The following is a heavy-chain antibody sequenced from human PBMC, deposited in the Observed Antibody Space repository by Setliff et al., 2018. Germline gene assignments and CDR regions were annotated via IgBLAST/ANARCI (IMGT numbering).Heavy chain of an antibody. J-gene: IGHJ5*02. CDR3: ARDNTILGATDH. D-gene: IGHD1-26*01. V-gene: IGHV4-61*02. Sequence: TLSLTCAVSGGSLNGGSYYWSWIRQSTERGLEWLGRLHTSGSTTYNPALNSRVTISVDTSTNQFSLRLTSLTAADTAVYFCARDNTILGATDHWGQGTLVTVSS. CDR2: LHTSGST. CDR1: GGSLNGGSYY.